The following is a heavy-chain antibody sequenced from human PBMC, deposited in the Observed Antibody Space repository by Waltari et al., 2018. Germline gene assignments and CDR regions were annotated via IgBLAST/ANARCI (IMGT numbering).Heavy chain of an antibody. Sequence: EVQLVESGGGLVQPGGSLNLSCAASGXTXSGSARHWVRQPSGKGLXWXXRIRSKANSYATAYAAXXXGRFTISRDDSKNTAXLXMNSLKTEDTAVYYCTTXYSSSWYFDLWGRGTXXTVSS. CDR3: TTXYSSSWYFDL. CDR1: GXTXSGSA. CDR2: IRSKANSYAT. V-gene: IGHV3-73*02. D-gene: IGHD6-13*01. J-gene: IGHJ2*01.